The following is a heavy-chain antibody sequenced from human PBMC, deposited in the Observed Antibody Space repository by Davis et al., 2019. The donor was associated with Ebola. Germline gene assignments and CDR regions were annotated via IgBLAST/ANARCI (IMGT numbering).Heavy chain of an antibody. CDR3: ARRPRVGTADY. CDR1: GYSFTSYW. V-gene: IGHV5-51*01. CDR2: IYPGDSDT. Sequence: GESLKISCKGSGYSFTSYWIGWVRQMPGKRLEWMGIIYPGDSDTRYSPSFQGQVTVSADKSISTAYLQWSSLKASDTAIYFCARRPRVGTADYWGQGTLVTVSS. J-gene: IGHJ4*02. D-gene: IGHD4-23*01.